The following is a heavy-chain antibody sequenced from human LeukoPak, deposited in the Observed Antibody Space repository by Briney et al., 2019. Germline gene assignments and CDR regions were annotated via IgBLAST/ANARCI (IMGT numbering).Heavy chain of an antibody. J-gene: IGHJ6*03. Sequence: ASVKVSCKASGYTFTHYDINWVRQATGQGLEWMGWMNTNSGNTGYAQKFQGRVTMTRNTSISTAYMELSSLRSEDTAVYYCARGGRRWLERNYYMDVWGKGTTVTISS. V-gene: IGHV1-8*02. CDR2: MNTNSGNT. CDR3: ARGGRRWLERNYYMDV. CDR1: GYTFTHYD. D-gene: IGHD5-24*01.